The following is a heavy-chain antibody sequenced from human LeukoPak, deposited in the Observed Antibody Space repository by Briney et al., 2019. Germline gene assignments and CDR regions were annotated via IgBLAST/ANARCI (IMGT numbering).Heavy chain of an antibody. D-gene: IGHD5-12*01. Sequence: PGGSLRLSCAASGFTFSSYGMSWVRQAPGKGLEWVSAISGSGGSTYYADSVKGRFTISRDNSKNTLYLQMNSLRAEDTVVYYCAKVRWLRLPVDYWGQGTLVTVSS. J-gene: IGHJ4*02. CDR2: ISGSGGST. CDR3: AKVRWLRLPVDY. CDR1: GFTFSSYG. V-gene: IGHV3-23*01.